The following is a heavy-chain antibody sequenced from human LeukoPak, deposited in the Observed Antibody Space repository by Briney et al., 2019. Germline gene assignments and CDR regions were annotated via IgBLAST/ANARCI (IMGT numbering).Heavy chain of an antibody. Sequence: PGGSLRCSAAASGFTVSASGMHRVRQGPGKGLKGVALIWYNGRYKYSADSVKGRFTISRDNTKNKVYLQMNSLRPEDTAVYYCARAGGYCFDYWGQGTLVTVSS. V-gene: IGHV3-33*01. CDR3: ARAGGYCFDY. CDR1: GFTVSASG. CDR2: IWYNGRYK. J-gene: IGHJ4*02. D-gene: IGHD2-21*01.